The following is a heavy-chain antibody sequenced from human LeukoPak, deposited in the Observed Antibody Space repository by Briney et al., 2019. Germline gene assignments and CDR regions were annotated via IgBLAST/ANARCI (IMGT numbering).Heavy chain of an antibody. Sequence: PGGSLRLSCAASGFTFSSYSMNWVRQAPGKGLEWVSSISSSSSYIYYADSVKGRFTISRDNAKNSLYLQMNSLRAKDTAVYYCMVVAATKDSFDYWGQGTLVTVSS. J-gene: IGHJ4*02. V-gene: IGHV3-21*01. D-gene: IGHD2-15*01. CDR1: GFTFSSYS. CDR3: MVVAATKDSFDY. CDR2: ISSSSSYI.